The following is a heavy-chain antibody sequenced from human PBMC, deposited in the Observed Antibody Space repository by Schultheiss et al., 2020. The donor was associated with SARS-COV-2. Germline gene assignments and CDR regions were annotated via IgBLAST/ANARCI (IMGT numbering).Heavy chain of an antibody. CDR1: GYSFTSYW. CDR2: IYPGDSDT. D-gene: IGHD3-10*01. CDR3: ARSWTMVRGVPDY. Sequence: GGSLRLSCKGSGYSFTSYWIGWVRQMPGKGLEWMGIIYPGDSDTRYSPSFQGQVTISADKSISTAYLQWSSLKASDTAMYYCARSWTMVRGVPDYWGQGTLVTVSS. J-gene: IGHJ4*02. V-gene: IGHV5-51*01.